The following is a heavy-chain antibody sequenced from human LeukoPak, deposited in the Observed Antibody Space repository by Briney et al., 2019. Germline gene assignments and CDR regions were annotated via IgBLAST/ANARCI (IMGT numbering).Heavy chain of an antibody. CDR2: MYYTGST. CDR3: AREGYCSGGTCSGAFDI. CDR1: GGSLNNYY. J-gene: IGHJ3*02. D-gene: IGHD2-15*01. V-gene: IGHV4-59*01. Sequence: SETLSLTCTVSGGSLNNYYWSWIRQPPGEGLEWIGYMYYTGSTNYSPFLKSRVTMSPDTSKNHFALKLRSVTAADTAVYYCAREGYCSGGTCSGAFDIWGQGTMVAVSS.